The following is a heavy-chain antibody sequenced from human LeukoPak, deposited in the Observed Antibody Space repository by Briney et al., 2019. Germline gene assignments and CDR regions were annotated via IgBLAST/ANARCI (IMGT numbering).Heavy chain of an antibody. D-gene: IGHD5-18*01. V-gene: IGHV1-69*13. Sequence: GASVKVSCKASGGTFSSYAISWVRQAPGQGLEWMGGIISIFGTANYAQKFQGRVTITADESTSTAYMELSSLRSEDTAVYYCARGQWIQLWFPIGYWGQGTLVTVSS. CDR1: GGTFSSYA. J-gene: IGHJ4*02. CDR3: ARGQWIQLWFPIGY. CDR2: IISIFGTA.